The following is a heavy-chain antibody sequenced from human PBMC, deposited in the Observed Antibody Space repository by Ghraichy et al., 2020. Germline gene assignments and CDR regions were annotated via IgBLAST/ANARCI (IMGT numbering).Heavy chain of an antibody. V-gene: IGHV4-31*03. D-gene: IGHD2-2*01. CDR2: IYYSGIT. CDR1: GGSISSGGYY. CDR3: ARIPGASTSCNSATCYLHN. Sequence: SETLSLTCTVSGGSISSGGYYWNWLRQHPGKGLEWIGYIYYSGITYYNPSLESRVTISLDTSKNQFSLNVNSVTAADTAMYYCARIPGASTSCNSATCYLHNWGQGTLVTLSS. J-gene: IGHJ4*02.